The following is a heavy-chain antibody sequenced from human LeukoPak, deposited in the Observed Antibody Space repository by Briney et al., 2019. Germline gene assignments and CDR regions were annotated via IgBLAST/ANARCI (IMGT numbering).Heavy chain of an antibody. CDR3: ATFGSGSLVSNSY. V-gene: IGHV4-34*01. J-gene: IGHJ4*02. Sequence: SETLSLTCAVYGGSFSGYYWSWIRQPPGKGLEWIGEINHSGSTNYNPSLKSRVTISVDTSKTPFSLKLSSVTAADTAVYYCATFGSGSLVSNSYWGQGTLVTVSS. CDR2: INHSGST. CDR1: GGSFSGYY. D-gene: IGHD3-10*01.